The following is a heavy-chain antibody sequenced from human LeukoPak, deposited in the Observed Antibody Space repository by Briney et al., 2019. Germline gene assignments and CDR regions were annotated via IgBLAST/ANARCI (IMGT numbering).Heavy chain of an antibody. CDR1: GFTFSSYG. Sequence: GGSLRLSCAASGFTFSSYGMHWVRQAPGKGLEWVAVISYDGSNKYYADSVKGRFTISRDNSKNTLYLQMNSLRAEDTAVYYCAKGLLSPWDLTVVVITRDDAFDIWGQGTMVTVSS. CDR3: AKGLLSPWDLTVVVITRDDAFDI. CDR2: ISYDGSNK. V-gene: IGHV3-30*18. J-gene: IGHJ3*02. D-gene: IGHD3-22*01.